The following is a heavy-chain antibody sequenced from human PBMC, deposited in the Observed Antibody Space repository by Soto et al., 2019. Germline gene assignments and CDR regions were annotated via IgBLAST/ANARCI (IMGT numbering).Heavy chain of an antibody. V-gene: IGHV3-9*01. D-gene: IGHD2-15*01. Sequence: PGGSLRLSCAASGFTFDDYAMHWVRQAPGKGLEWVSGISWNSGSIAYADSVKGRFTISRVNAKNSLYLQMNSLRAEDTSVYYCARDRGYDAHDYYYNAMDVWGQGTMVTVSS. CDR1: GFTFDDYA. J-gene: IGHJ6*02. CDR3: ARDRGYDAHDYYYNAMDV. CDR2: ISWNSGSI.